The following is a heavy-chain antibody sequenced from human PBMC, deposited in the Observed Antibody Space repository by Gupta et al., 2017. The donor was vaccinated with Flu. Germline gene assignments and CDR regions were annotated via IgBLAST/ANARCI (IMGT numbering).Heavy chain of an antibody. Sequence: EMQLVESGGAFVQPGRSLRLSCAVPGFGFDDYSMNWVRQVPGKGLEWVSGITWNSDKIGYADSVKGRFTISRDNGKKSLYLQMNSLRVEDSALYYCTKARFAFNHYDSSGYYFGLALDVWGQGTMVTVSS. V-gene: IGHV3-9*01. D-gene: IGHD3-22*01. CDR1: GFGFDDYS. CDR3: TKARFAFNHYDSSGYYFGLALDV. CDR2: ITWNSDKI. J-gene: IGHJ3*01.